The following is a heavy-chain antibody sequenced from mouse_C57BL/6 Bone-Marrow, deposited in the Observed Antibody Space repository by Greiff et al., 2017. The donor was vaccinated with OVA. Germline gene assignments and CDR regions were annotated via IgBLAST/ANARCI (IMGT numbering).Heavy chain of an antibody. CDR1: GYTFTSSW. J-gene: IGHJ3*01. V-gene: IGHV1-64*01. CDR2: IHPNSGSN. CDR3: ARWIPFAY. Sequence: QVQLQQPGAELVKPGASVKLSCKASGYTFTSSWMHWVKQRPGPGLEWIGMIHPNSGSNNYNEKFKSKATLTVDKSSSTAYMQLSSLTSEDSAVYYCARWIPFAYWGQGTLVTVSA.